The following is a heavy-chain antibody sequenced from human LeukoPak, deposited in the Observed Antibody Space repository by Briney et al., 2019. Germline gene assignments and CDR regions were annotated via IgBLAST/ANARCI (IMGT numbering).Heavy chain of an antibody. CDR2: IIPSGGRT. J-gene: IGHJ5*02. D-gene: IGHD6-13*01. Sequence: ASVKVSCKASGYTFTSYGISWVRQAPGQGLEWMGIIIPSGGRTSYAQKFQGRFTMTRDMSTSTVYMELSSLRSEDTAVYYCASSGGEQQLGTWGQGTLVTVSS. V-gene: IGHV1-46*01. CDR3: ASSGGEQQLGT. CDR1: GYTFTSYG.